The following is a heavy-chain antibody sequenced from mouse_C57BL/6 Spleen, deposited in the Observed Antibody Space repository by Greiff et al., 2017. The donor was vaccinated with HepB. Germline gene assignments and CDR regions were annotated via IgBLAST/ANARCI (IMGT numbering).Heavy chain of an antibody. CDR2: IHPSDSDT. CDR1: GYTFTSYW. Sequence: VQLQQPGAELVKPGASVKVSCKASGYTFTSYWMHWVKQRPGQGLEWIGRIHPSDSDTNYNQKFKGKATLTVDKSSSTAYMQLSSLTSEDSAVYYCAILDYYGSSYAFAYWGQGTLVTVSA. D-gene: IGHD1-1*01. V-gene: IGHV1-74*01. J-gene: IGHJ3*01. CDR3: AILDYYGSSYAFAY.